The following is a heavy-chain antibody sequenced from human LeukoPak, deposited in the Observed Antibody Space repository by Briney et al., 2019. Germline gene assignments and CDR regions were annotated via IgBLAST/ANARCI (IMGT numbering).Heavy chain of an antibody. V-gene: IGHV1-46*01. J-gene: IGHJ4*02. CDR2: INPSGGST. Sequence: GASVKVSCKASGYTFTSYYMHWVRPAPGQGVEWMGLINPSGGSTVYAQKFQGTVTMTRHTSTSTVYLELSSLRSEDTAVYYCARDTSSAYYFDYWGQGTLVTVSS. CDR3: ARDTSSAYYFDY. CDR1: GYTFTSYY. D-gene: IGHD6-13*01.